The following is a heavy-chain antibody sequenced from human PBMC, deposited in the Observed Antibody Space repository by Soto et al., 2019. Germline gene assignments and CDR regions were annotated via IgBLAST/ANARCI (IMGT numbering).Heavy chain of an antibody. Sequence: ASVKVSCKASGYTFTSYAMHWVRQAPGQRLERMGWINAGNGNTKYSQKFQGRVTITRDTSASTAYMELSSLRSEDTAVYYCARERIRGGIKTHGMDFWGQGTTVTVS. D-gene: IGHD3-10*01. CDR2: INAGNGNT. J-gene: IGHJ6*02. V-gene: IGHV1-3*01. CDR3: ARERIRGGIKTHGMDF. CDR1: GYTFTSYA.